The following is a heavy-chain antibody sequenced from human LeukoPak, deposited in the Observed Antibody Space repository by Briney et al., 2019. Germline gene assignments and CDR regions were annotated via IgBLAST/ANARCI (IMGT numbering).Heavy chain of an antibody. CDR3: AKEERPYYYDSSGPITCFDY. J-gene: IGHJ4*02. Sequence: GGSLRLSCAASGFTFSSYAMGWVRQAPGKGLEWVSAISGSGGSTYYADSVKGRFTISRDNSKNTLYLQMNSLRAEDTAVYYCAKEERPYYYDSSGPITCFDYWGQGTLVTVSS. D-gene: IGHD3-22*01. V-gene: IGHV3-23*01. CDR2: ISGSGGST. CDR1: GFTFSSYA.